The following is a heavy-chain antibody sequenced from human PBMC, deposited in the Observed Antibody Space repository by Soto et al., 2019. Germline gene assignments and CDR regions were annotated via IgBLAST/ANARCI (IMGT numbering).Heavy chain of an antibody. D-gene: IGHD3-10*01. J-gene: IGHJ4*02. CDR3: ARESYYGSGATVVGY. Sequence: SHTLSLTCTGSAGSISHFYWCWIWQPPGKGLEWIGYIYYSGTTSYNPSLNSRVTISVDTSKNQFSLKLNSVTAADTAVYYCARESYYGSGATVVGYWGLGTLVT. CDR1: AGSISHFY. V-gene: IGHV4-59*01. CDR2: IYYSGTT.